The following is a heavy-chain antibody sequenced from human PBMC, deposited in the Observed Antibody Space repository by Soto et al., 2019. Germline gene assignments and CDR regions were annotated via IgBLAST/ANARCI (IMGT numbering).Heavy chain of an antibody. CDR2: VYYSGAT. Sequence: SETLSLTCTVSGDSMTNNYWGWIRQPPGKGLEWIGYVYYSGATNYNPSLKSRVSMSPDPSRNQFSLKLTSVTAADTAVYYCAGAMGDWGTYYYYYGMDVWGQGTMVTVSS. CDR1: GDSMTNNY. D-gene: IGHD3-16*01. CDR3: AGAMGDWGTYYYYYGMDV. J-gene: IGHJ6*02. V-gene: IGHV4-59*01.